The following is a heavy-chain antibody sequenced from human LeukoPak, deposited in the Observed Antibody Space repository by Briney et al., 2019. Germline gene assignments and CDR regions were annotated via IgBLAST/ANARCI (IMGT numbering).Heavy chain of an antibody. J-gene: IGHJ4*02. D-gene: IGHD5-24*01. CDR1: GGTFSSYA. Sequence: GASVKVSCKVSGGTFSSYAISWVRQAPGQGLEWMGRIIPILGIANYAQKFQGRVTITADTSTSTAYMELSSLRSEDTAVYYCAINPRGRDGYNWWLGDQNDYWGQGTLVGVSS. V-gene: IGHV1-69*04. CDR3: AINPRGRDGYNWWLGDQNDY. CDR2: IIPILGIA.